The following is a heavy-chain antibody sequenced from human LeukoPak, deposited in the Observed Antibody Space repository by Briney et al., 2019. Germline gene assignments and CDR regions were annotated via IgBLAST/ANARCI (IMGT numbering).Heavy chain of an antibody. V-gene: IGHV1-8*02. J-gene: IGHJ4*02. D-gene: IGHD3-9*01. CDR2: MNPNSGNT. CDR1: GYTFTGYY. Sequence: ASVKVSCKASGYTFTGYYMHWVRQAPGQGLEWMGWMNPNSGNTGYAQKFQGRVTMTRNTSISTAYMELSSLRSEDTAVYYCARGYYDILTGTKNEFDYWGQGTLVTVSS. CDR3: ARGYYDILTGTKNEFDY.